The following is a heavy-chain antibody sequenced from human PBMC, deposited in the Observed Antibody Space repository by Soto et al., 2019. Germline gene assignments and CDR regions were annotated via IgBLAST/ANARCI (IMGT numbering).Heavy chain of an antibody. D-gene: IGHD2-8*02. CDR3: ARVPGHPYFDY. Sequence: SXKVSFKASGYTXNSYAMDWVRQAPGQRLEWMGWSNAGNGNTKYSQKFQGRVTITRDTSASTAYMEMSSLRSEDRAVYYCARVPGHPYFDYWGQGTLGTVSS. CDR1: GYTXNSYA. J-gene: IGHJ4*02. CDR2: SNAGNGNT. V-gene: IGHV1-3*01.